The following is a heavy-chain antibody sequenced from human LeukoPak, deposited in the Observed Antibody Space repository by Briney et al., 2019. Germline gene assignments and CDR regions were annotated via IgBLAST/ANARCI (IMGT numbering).Heavy chain of an antibody. D-gene: IGHD1-1*01. CDR1: VYSFTGYY. J-gene: IGHJ4*02. V-gene: IGHV1-2*02. CDR3: ARDQNYFYTTTYYGPDY. CDR2: INPNSGAT. Sequence: GASVTVSCKASVYSFTGYYIHWVRQAPGQGLEWMGWINPNSGATNYAQKFQDRVTMTRDTSISTAYMELRRLRSDDTAVYLCARDQNYFYTTTYYGPDYWGQGTLVTVSS.